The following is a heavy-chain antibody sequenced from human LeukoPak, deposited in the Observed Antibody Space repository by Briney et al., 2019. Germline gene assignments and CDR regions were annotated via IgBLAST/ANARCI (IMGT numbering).Heavy chain of an antibody. D-gene: IGHD1-14*01. CDR2: ISSGATTT. Sequence: GGSLRLSCAASGFTFSTYEMNWVRQAPVKGLEWVSYISSGATTTKYADSVKGRFTISRDDAKNSLYLQMSSLRAEDTAVYYCARARIDYWGQGTLVTVSS. V-gene: IGHV3-48*03. CDR1: GFTFSTYE. CDR3: ARARIDY. J-gene: IGHJ4*02.